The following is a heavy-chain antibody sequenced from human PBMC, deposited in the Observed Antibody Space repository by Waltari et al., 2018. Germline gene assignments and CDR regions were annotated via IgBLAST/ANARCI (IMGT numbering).Heavy chain of an antibody. CDR2: IRYDGNNT. D-gene: IGHD3-22*01. Sequence: QVQLVESGGGVVQPGESLRRSWAASGLTFSSYGMAGGRLTPGKGLEWVAFIRYDGNNTDYADYVKGRFIISRDNSKNTLFLQMSSLRPEDTAVYYCAKENSGNYYYFDNWGQGTLVTVSS. V-gene: IGHV3-30*02. J-gene: IGHJ4*02. CDR1: GLTFSSYG. CDR3: AKENSGNYYYFDN.